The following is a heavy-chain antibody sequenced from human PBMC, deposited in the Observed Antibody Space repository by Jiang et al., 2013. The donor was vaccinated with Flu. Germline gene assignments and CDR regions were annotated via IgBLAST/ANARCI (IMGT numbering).Heavy chain of an antibody. CDR3: AKDQKSIRQQLVLDYYYGMDV. CDR1: GFTFSSYA. D-gene: IGHD6-13*01. V-gene: IGHV3-23*01. J-gene: IGHJ6*02. CDR2: ISGSGGST. Sequence: VQLLESGGGLVQPGGSLRLSCAASGFTFSSYAMSWVRQAPGKGLEWVSAISGSGGSTYYADSVKGRFTISRDNSKNTLYLQMNSLRAEDTAVYYCAKDQKSIRQQLVLDYYYGMDVWGQGTTVTVSS.